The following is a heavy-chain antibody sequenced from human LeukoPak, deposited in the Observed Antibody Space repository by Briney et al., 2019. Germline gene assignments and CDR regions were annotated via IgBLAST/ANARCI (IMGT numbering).Heavy chain of an antibody. D-gene: IGHD3-22*01. CDR3: ARLIGVQH. J-gene: IGHJ1*01. Sequence: SETLSLTCTVSGDSISSYYCSWIRQPPGKGLEWIGEINHSGSTNYNPSLKSRVTISVDTSKNQFSLKLSSVTAADTAVYYCARLIGVQHWGQGTLVTVSS. CDR2: INHSGST. V-gene: IGHV4-34*01. CDR1: GDSISSYY.